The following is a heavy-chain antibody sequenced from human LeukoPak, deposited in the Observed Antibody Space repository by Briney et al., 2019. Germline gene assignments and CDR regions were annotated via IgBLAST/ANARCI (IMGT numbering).Heavy chain of an antibody. Sequence: GGSLTLSCAASGFTVSSNYMSWVRQAPGKGLEWVSLIYSGGSTFYAHSVKGRFTISRDNSKNTLYLQMNSLRVEDTAVYYCARDNRGTSNTDCWGQGTLVTVSS. CDR3: ARDNRGTSNTDC. D-gene: IGHD4-23*01. J-gene: IGHJ4*02. CDR2: IYSGGST. V-gene: IGHV3-53*01. CDR1: GFTVSSNY.